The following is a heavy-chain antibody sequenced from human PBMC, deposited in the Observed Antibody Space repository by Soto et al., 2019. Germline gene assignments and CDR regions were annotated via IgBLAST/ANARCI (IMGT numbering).Heavy chain of an antibody. Sequence: SETLSLTCTVSGGSISTRSSYWGWIRQPPGKGLEWIGNIYYSGNTYYNPSLKSRVTISVDTSKNQFSLKLSSVTAADTAVYYCARLYCSSTSCSDAFDIWGQGTMVTVSS. J-gene: IGHJ3*02. CDR2: IYYSGNT. V-gene: IGHV4-39*07. CDR1: GGSISTRSSY. CDR3: ARLYCSSTSCSDAFDI. D-gene: IGHD2-2*01.